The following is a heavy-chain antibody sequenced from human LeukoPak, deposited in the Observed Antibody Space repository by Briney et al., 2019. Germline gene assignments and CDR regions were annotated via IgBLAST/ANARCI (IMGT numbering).Heavy chain of an antibody. J-gene: IGHJ4*02. CDR1: GFTFSSYA. CDR3: ARDYYDSSGYFDY. V-gene: IGHV3-30*01. CDR2: ISYDGSNK. Sequence: GGSLRLSCAASGFTFSSYAMHWVRQAPGKGLEWVAVISYDGSNKYYADSEKGRFTISRDNSKNTLYLQMNSLRAEDTAVYYCARDYYDSSGYFDYWGQGTLVTVSS. D-gene: IGHD3-22*01.